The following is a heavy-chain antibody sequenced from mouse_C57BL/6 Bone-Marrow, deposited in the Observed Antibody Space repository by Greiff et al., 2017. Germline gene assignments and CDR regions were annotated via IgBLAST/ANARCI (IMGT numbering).Heavy chain of an antibody. J-gene: IGHJ4*01. Sequence: VQLQQSGAELVRPGTSVKVSCKASGYAFTNYLIEWVKQRPGQGLEWIGVINPGSGGTNYNEKFKGKATLTAYKSSSTAYMQLSSLTSEDSAVYVCAIFMDYWGQGTSVTVSS. V-gene: IGHV1-54*01. CDR3: AIFMDY. CDR1: GYAFTNYL. CDR2: INPGSGGT.